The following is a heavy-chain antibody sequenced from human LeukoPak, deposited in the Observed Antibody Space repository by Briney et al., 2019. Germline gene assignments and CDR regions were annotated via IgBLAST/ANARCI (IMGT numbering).Heavy chain of an antibody. CDR3: ATKGLGFLEWLSTDYYYGMDV. Sequence: ASVKVSCKASGYTFTSYDINWVRQATGQGLEWMGWMNPNSGNTGYAQKFQGRVTMTRDTSTSTVYMELSSLRSEDTAVYYCATKGLGFLEWLSTDYYYGMDVWGQGTTVTVSS. CDR2: MNPNSGNT. J-gene: IGHJ6*02. CDR1: GYTFTSYD. V-gene: IGHV1-8*01. D-gene: IGHD3-3*01.